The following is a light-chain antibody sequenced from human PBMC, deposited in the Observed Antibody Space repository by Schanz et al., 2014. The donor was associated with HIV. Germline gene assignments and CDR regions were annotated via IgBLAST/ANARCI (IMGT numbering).Light chain of an antibody. CDR3: QQRSNWPLT. V-gene: IGKV3-11*01. J-gene: IGKJ4*01. CDR2: DAS. Sequence: EIVMTQSPVTLSVSPGERATLSCRASQSVSSNLAWYQQKPGQAPRLLIYDASTRATGIPARFSGSGSGTDFTFTISSLEPEDFAVYYCQQRSNWPLTFGGGTTVEIK. CDR1: QSVSSN.